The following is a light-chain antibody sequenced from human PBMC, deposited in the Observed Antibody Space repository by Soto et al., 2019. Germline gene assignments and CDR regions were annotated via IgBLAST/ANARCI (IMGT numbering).Light chain of an antibody. CDR2: GAS. CDR1: QSVSSSY. Sequence: DTVLTQAPATMPWSPLARRPLSWTASQSVSSSYLAWYQQKPGQAPRLLIYGASSRATGIPDRFSGSGSGTDFTLTISRLEPEDFAVYYCQQYGSSPLLTFGGGTKVDIK. CDR3: QQYGSSPLLT. V-gene: IGKV3-20*01. J-gene: IGKJ4*01.